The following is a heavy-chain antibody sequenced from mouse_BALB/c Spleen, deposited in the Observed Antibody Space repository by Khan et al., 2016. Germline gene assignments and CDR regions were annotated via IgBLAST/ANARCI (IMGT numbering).Heavy chain of an antibody. Sequence: QIQLVQSGPELKKPGETVKISCKASGYTFTNYGMNWVKQAPGKGLKWMGWINTYTGEPTYADDFKGRFAFSLETSASTAYLQINNLKNEDTATYFCARTYYYGSSYRYCDVWGAGTTVTVSS. J-gene: IGHJ1*01. CDR2: INTYTGEP. CDR3: ARTYYYGSSYRYCDV. CDR1: GYTFTNYG. V-gene: IGHV9-3-1*01. D-gene: IGHD1-1*01.